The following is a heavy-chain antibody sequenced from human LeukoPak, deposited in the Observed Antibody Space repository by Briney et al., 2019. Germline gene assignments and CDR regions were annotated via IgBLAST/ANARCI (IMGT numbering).Heavy chain of an antibody. CDR2: INAGNGNT. D-gene: IGHD3-10*01. J-gene: IGHJ6*03. Sequence: ASVKVSCKASGYTFTSYAMHWVRQAPGQRLEWMGWINAGNGNTKYSQEFQGRVTITRDTSASTAYTELSSLRSEDMAVYYCARGGLLWFGELYYMDVWGKGTTVTVSS. V-gene: IGHV1-3*03. CDR1: GYTFTSYA. CDR3: ARGGLLWFGELYYMDV.